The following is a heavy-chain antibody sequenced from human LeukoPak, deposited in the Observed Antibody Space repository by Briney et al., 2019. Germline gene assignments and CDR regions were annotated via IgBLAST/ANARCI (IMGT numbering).Heavy chain of an antibody. CDR1: GSSISSGGYY. CDR2: IYYSGST. V-gene: IGHV4-39*01. D-gene: IGHD3-16*01. Sequence: SETPSLTCTVSGSSISSGGYYWGWIRQPPGKGLEWIGSIYYSGSTYYNPSLKSRVTISVDTSKDQFSLKLSSVTAADTAVYYCASPGGGPTDYWGQGTLVTVSS. J-gene: IGHJ4*02. CDR3: ASPGGGPTDY.